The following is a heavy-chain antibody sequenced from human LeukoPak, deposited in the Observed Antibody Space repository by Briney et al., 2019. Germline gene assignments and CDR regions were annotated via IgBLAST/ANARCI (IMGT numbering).Heavy chain of an antibody. CDR1: GFTVSSNC. CDR3: VRREYCISTSCPTTFDY. J-gene: IGHJ4*02. V-gene: IGHV3-53*05. D-gene: IGHD2-2*01. CDR2: IYSGGST. Sequence: PGGSLRLSCAASGFTVSSNCMSWVRQAPGKGLEWVSVIYSGGSTYYADSVKGRFTISRDNSKNTLYLQMNSLRAEATAVYYCVRREYCISTSCPTTFDYWGPGTLVTVSS.